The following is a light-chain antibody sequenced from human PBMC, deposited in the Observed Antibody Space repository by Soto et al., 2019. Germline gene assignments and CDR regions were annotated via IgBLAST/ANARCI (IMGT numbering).Light chain of an antibody. CDR1: QSVSSSY. Sequence: EIVLTQSPGTLSLSPGERATLSCRASQSVSSSYLAWYQQKPGQAPRLLIYGASSRATGIPDGFSGSGSGTDFTLTISSLEPEEFAVYYCQQYGSSPTFGGGTKVEIK. CDR3: QQYGSSPT. CDR2: GAS. V-gene: IGKV3-20*01. J-gene: IGKJ4*01.